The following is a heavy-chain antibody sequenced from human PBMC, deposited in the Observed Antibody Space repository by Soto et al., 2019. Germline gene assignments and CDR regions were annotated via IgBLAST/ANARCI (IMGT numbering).Heavy chain of an antibody. D-gene: IGHD1-1*01. CDR1: GGSISSYY. V-gene: IGHV4-59*12. Sequence: SETLSLTCTVSGGSISSYYWSWIRQPPGKGLESIGYIYHSGGTLYNPSLKNRVSISVDKSKNQFSLKLTSATAADTAVYYCARDQLEGNWFDPWGQGVLVTVSS. J-gene: IGHJ5*02. CDR3: ARDQLEGNWFDP. CDR2: IYHSGGT.